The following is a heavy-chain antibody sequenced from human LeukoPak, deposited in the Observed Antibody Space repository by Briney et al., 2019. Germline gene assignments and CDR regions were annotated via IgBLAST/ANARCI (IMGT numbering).Heavy chain of an antibody. CDR1: GGTFSSYA. V-gene: IGHV1-69*01. J-gene: IGHJ3*02. CDR2: IIPIFGTA. Sequence: GSSVKVSCKASGGTFSSYAISWVRQAPGQGLEWMGGIIPIFGTANYAQKFQGRVTITADESTSTAYMELSSLRSEDTAVYYCARVEGKIITMIAMGYAFDIWGQGTMVTVSS. D-gene: IGHD3-22*01. CDR3: ARVEGKIITMIAMGYAFDI.